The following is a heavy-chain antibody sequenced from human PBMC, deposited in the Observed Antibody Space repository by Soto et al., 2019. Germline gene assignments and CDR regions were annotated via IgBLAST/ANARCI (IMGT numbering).Heavy chain of an antibody. CDR1: GFTFSSYA. CDR3: ARGYCSSTSCYRPDPVLDY. Sequence: PGGALRLSXAASGFTFSSYAMHWVRQAPGKGLEWVAVISYDGSNKYYADSVKGRFTISRDNSKNTLYLQMNSLRAEDTAVYYCARGYCSSTSCYRPDPVLDYWGQGTLVTVSS. J-gene: IGHJ4*02. D-gene: IGHD2-2*02. V-gene: IGHV3-30-3*01. CDR2: ISYDGSNK.